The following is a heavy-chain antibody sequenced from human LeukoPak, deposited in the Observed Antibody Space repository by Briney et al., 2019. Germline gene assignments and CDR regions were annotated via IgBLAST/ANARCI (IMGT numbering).Heavy chain of an antibody. CDR2: ISYDGSNK. CDR1: GFTFSSYD. J-gene: IGHJ4*02. V-gene: IGHV3-30*18. Sequence: GGSLRLSCAASGFTFSSYDVHWVRQAPGKGLEWVAVISYDGSNKYYADSVAGRFTISRDNSKNTLYLQMNSLRAEDTAVYYCAKGERQLADPHFDYWGQGTLVTVSS. D-gene: IGHD6-6*01. CDR3: AKGERQLADPHFDY.